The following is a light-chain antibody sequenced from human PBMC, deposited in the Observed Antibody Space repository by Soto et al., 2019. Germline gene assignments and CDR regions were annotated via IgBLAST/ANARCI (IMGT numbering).Light chain of an antibody. Sequence: EIVLTQSPATLSVSPGEEAMLSCRASQSVPSDSLAWYQHKPGQAPRLLIYATSKKATGVPARFGGSGTGTDFTLSVNTVEPEDFAVYYCQHYDIATRTFGQGTKLEVK. CDR2: ATS. CDR1: QSVPSDS. J-gene: IGKJ1*01. V-gene: IGKV3-20*01. CDR3: QHYDIATRT.